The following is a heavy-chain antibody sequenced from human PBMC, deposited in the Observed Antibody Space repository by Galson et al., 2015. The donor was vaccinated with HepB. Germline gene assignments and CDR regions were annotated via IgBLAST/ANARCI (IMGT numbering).Heavy chain of an antibody. CDR3: AIEWVVVVSVGTPGGCYYYYYMDV. D-gene: IGHD2-2*01. CDR2: ISYDGSIK. J-gene: IGHJ6*03. Sequence: SLRLSCVASGFTFSGYAMHWVRQAPGKGLEWVAVISYDGSIKYYAHSVKGRFTISRDNSKNTQYLQMNSLRAEDTAVYYCAIEWVVVVSVGTPGGCYYYYYMDVWGKGTTVTVSS. V-gene: IGHV3-30*03. CDR1: GFTFSGYA.